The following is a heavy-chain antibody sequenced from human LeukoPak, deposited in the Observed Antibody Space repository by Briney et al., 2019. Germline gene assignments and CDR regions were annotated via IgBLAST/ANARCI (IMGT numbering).Heavy chain of an antibody. D-gene: IGHD6-19*01. Sequence: PGRSLRLSCAASGFTFSSYGMHWVRQAPGKGLEWVAVIWYDGSNKYYADSVKGRFTISRDNSKNTLYLQMNSLRAEDTAVYYCARDRRAGSSGWNCPWFDPWGQGTLVTVSS. J-gene: IGHJ5*02. CDR2: IWYDGSNK. CDR3: ARDRRAGSSGWNCPWFDP. CDR1: GFTFSSYG. V-gene: IGHV3-33*01.